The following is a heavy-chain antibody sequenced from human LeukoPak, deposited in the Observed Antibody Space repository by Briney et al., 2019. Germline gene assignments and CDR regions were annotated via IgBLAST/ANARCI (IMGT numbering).Heavy chain of an antibody. J-gene: IGHJ4*02. Sequence: SETLSLTCTVSGGSISSYYWSWIRQPAGKGLEWIGRIYTSGSTNYNPSLKSRVTMSVDTSKNQFSLKLSSVTAADTAGYYCAITYYDFWSGYLRNEGAFDYWGQGTLVTVSS. V-gene: IGHV4-4*07. CDR3: AITYYDFWSGYLRNEGAFDY. D-gene: IGHD3-3*01. CDR2: IYTSGST. CDR1: GGSISSYY.